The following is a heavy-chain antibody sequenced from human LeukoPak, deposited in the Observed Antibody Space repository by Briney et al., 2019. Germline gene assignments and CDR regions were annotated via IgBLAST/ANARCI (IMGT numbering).Heavy chain of an antibody. CDR3: ARDRSSWRPHDAFDI. V-gene: IGHV1-2*02. CDR1: GYTFTGYY. J-gene: IGHJ3*02. D-gene: IGHD6-13*01. CDR2: INRNRGGT. Sequence: GASVKVSCKASGYTFTGYYMHWVRQAPGQGLEWMVCINRNRGGTNYAKKFQGRVTMTRDKSISTAYMELSRLRSDDPGVYYCARDRSSWRPHDAFDIWGQGAMVSVSS.